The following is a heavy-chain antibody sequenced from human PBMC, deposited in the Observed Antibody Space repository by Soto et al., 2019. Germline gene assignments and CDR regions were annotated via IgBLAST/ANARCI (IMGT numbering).Heavy chain of an antibody. CDR1: GGPINSGNFY. V-gene: IGHV4-31*03. CDR3: ARDQAPYYDSWSGSSRDGYYGMDV. J-gene: IGHJ6*02. CDR2: TYNSGGP. Sequence: PSETLSLTCTVSGGPINSGNFYWGWIRQRPGKGLEWIGFTYNSGGPYYNPSLNSRVTISVDTSMNRFSLTLTSVTAADTARYYCARDQAPYYDSWSGSSRDGYYGMDVWGPGITVTVSS. D-gene: IGHD3-3*01.